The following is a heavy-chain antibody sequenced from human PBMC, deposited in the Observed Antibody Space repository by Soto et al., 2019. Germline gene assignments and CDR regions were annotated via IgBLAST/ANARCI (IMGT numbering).Heavy chain of an antibody. CDR3: AKDLTWNQADY. D-gene: IGHD1-1*01. V-gene: IGHV3-30*18. CDR1: GFTFSSYG. J-gene: IGHJ4*02. CDR2: ISYEGSNK. Sequence: PGGSLRLSCAASGFTFSSYGMHWVRQTPGKGLEWVAVISYEGSNKYYADSVKGRFTISRDNAKNTLYLQMNSLRAEDTAVYYCAKDLTWNQADYWGQGALVTVSS.